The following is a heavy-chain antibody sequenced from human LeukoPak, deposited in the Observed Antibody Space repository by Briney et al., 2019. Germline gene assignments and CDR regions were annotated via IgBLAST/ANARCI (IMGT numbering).Heavy chain of an antibody. CDR2: IRSKAYGGTT. CDR3: TRDLVGYYYDSSGYLGGAFDI. Sequence: GGSLRLSCTASGFTFGDYAMSWVRQAPGKGLEWVGFIRSKAYGGTTEYAASVKGRFTISRDYSKSIAYLQMNSLKTEDTAVYYCTRDLVGYYYDSSGYLGGAFDIWGQGTMVTVSS. V-gene: IGHV3-49*04. CDR1: GFTFGDYA. D-gene: IGHD3-22*01. J-gene: IGHJ3*02.